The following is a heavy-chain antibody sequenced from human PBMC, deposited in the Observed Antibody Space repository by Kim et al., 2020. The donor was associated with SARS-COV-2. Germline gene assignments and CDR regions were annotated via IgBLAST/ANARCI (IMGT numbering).Heavy chain of an antibody. Sequence: GKGRLTNSRDNSKNTVYLQMNSLRAEDTAVYYCAKDGYSSGRSPRGYFDYWGQGTLVTVSS. D-gene: IGHD3-10*01. V-gene: IGHV3-23*01. J-gene: IGHJ4*02. CDR3: AKDGYSSGRSPRGYFDY.